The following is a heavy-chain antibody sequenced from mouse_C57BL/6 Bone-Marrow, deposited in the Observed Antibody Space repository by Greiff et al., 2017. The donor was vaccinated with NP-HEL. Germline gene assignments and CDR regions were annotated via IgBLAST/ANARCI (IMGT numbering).Heavy chain of an antibody. J-gene: IGHJ3*01. CDR3: ARWGQGKFAY. D-gene: IGHD3-3*01. CDR1: GYTFTSYW. CDR2: IDPSDSYT. Sequence: QVQLQQPGAELVKPGASVKLSCKASGYTFTSYWMQWVKQRPGQGLEWIGEIDPSDSYTNYNQKFKGKATLTVDTSSSTAYMQLSSLTSEDSAVYYCARWGQGKFAYWGQGTLVTVSA. V-gene: IGHV1-50*01.